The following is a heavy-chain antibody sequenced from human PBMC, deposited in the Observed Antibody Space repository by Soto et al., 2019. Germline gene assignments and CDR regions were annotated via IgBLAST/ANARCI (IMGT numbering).Heavy chain of an antibody. V-gene: IGHV3-30*03. CDR2: VTDDGSDT. Sequence: QVQLLESGGGVVQPGRSLRLSCAASGFTFSNYGMHWVRQAPGKGLEWVAAVTDDGSDTYYADSVKGRFTISRDNSKNTLYLQMNSLKAEDTALFSCAGAVGLLPGATNIYGMDVWGQGTMVTVSS. CDR1: GFTFSNYG. D-gene: IGHD2-2*01. J-gene: IGHJ6*02. CDR3: AGAVGLLPGATNIYGMDV.